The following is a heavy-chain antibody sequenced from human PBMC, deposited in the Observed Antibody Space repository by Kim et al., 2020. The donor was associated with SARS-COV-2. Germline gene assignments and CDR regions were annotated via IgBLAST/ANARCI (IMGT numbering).Heavy chain of an antibody. V-gene: IGHV3-15*06. J-gene: IGHJ4*02. D-gene: IGHD2-2*02. CDR1: GFTFTNAW. CDR3: TTEPRVYRYFDY. Sequence: GGSLRLSCAASGFTFTNAWLTWVRQAPGKGLEWVGSIKHKDSGETTKYPPPVKVRFTISRDDSKNMLYLQMNSLKNEDTAVYYCTTEPRVYRYFDYWGQGTGVPVPS. CDR2: IKHKDSGETT.